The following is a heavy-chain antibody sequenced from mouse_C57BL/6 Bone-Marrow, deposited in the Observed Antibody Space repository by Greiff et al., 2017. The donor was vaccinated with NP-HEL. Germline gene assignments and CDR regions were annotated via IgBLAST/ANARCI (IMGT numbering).Heavy chain of an antibody. CDR1: GFSLSTFGMG. D-gene: IGHD2-4*01. V-gene: IGHV8-8*01. CDR2: IWWDDAK. Sequence: QVTLKESGPGILQPSQSLSLSCSFSGFSLSTFGMGVVWIRQPPGQGLDWLVHIWWDDAKYYNTVLKSAPIISKNTSRTQAFHMIALVDTAATAKYYVARREVYDYLGFACWGRGKLVTVTA. CDR3: ARREVYDYLGFAC. J-gene: IGHJ3*01.